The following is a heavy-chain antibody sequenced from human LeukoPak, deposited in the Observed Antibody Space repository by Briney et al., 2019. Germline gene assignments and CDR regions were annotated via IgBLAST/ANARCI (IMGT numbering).Heavy chain of an antibody. CDR2: INPNSGGA. CDR3: AREGADDHGRLLWFDP. D-gene: IGHD4-17*01. Sequence: GASVKVSCKASGYTFTGYYMHWVRQAPGQGLEWMGWINPNSGGANYAQKFQGRVTMTRDTSISTAYMDLRSLRSDDTAFYYCAREGADDHGRLLWFDPWGQGTLVTVSS. J-gene: IGHJ5*02. V-gene: IGHV1-2*02. CDR1: GYTFTGYY.